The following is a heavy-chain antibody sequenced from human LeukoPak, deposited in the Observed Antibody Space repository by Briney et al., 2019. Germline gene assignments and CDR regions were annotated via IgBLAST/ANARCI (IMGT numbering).Heavy chain of an antibody. CDR2: IYHSGST. Sequence: TSQTLSLTCTVSGGSISSGGYYWSWIRQPPGRGLEWIGYIYHSGSTYYNPSLKSRVTISVDRSKNQFSLKLSSVTAADTAMYYCARDCGYTEGMKRFGQLPHLDMDVWGKGTTVTVSS. J-gene: IGHJ6*03. D-gene: IGHD2-2*01. V-gene: IGHV4-30-2*01. CDR1: GGSISSGGYY. CDR3: ARDCGYTEGMKRFGQLPHLDMDV.